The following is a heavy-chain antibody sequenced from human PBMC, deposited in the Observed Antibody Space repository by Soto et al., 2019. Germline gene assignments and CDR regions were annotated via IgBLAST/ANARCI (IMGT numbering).Heavy chain of an antibody. Sequence: EVELVESGGGLVKPGGSPRLSCLASRFRFSDYTMTWVRQAPGKGLEWVSSISIISTYIYYGDSVKGRFTISRDNAKNSLYLQMNSLRVEDTAVYYCARRGSEVTTGGGALDMWGQGTMVTVSS. J-gene: IGHJ3*02. V-gene: IGHV3-21*01. CDR2: ISIISTYI. D-gene: IGHD4-17*01. CDR1: RFRFSDYT. CDR3: ARRGSEVTTGGGALDM.